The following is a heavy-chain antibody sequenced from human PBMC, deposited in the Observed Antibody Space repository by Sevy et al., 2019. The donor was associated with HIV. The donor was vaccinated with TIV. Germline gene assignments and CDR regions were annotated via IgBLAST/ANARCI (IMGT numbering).Heavy chain of an antibody. CDR1: GDSVSGGNYY. CDR2: IYYSGST. CDR3: ARGLFDS. V-gene: IGHV4-61*01. Sequence: SETLSLTCTVSGDSVSGGNYYWSWIRQPPGKGLEWIGYIYYSGSTNYNPSLKSRVTISIDTSKNQFSLRLTSVTAADTADHYCARGLFDSWGQGTLVTVSS. J-gene: IGHJ4*02.